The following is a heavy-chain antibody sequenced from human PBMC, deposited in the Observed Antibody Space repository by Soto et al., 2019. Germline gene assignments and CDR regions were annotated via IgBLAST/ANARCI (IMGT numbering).Heavy chain of an antibody. V-gene: IGHV4-59*01. CDR2: TYHRGST. CDR1: GVSISSYV. Sequence: SETLSLTCSVSGVSISSYVWSWIRQAPGRGLEWIGYTYHRGSTNYSPSLKSRVAISLDTSENQFSLKVNSVTAADTAVYYCARIGGYHGPLDYWGQGTPVTGSS. CDR3: ARIGGYHGPLDY. D-gene: IGHD6-25*01. J-gene: IGHJ4*02.